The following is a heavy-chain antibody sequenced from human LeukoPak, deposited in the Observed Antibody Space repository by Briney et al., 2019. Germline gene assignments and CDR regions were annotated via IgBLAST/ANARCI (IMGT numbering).Heavy chain of an antibody. V-gene: IGHV4-30-2*01. J-gene: IGHJ3*02. CDR2: IYHSGST. CDR1: GGSISSGGYY. Sequence: SQTLSLTCTVSGGSISSGGYYWSWIRQPPGKGLEWIGYIYHSGSTYYNPSLKSRVTISVDRSKNQFSLKLSSVTAADTAVYYCARRPRIAAAGTPGAFDIWGQGTMVTVSS. CDR3: ARRPRIAAAGTPGAFDI. D-gene: IGHD6-13*01.